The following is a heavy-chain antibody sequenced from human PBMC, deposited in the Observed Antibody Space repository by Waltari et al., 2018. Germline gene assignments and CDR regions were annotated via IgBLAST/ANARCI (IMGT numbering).Heavy chain of an antibody. CDR1: VFTFGVSA. V-gene: IGHV3-9*01. D-gene: IGHD1-1*01. CDR2: ISAHSDSR. Sequence: EVQLVESGGGLVRPGRSLRLSCSASVFTFGVSALPWVRQAPGKGLEWVSGISAHSDSRGYADSVKGRFTISRDNAKNSLYLQMNALRPEDTALYYCAKTVSSAFSWNGGFDYWGQGTLLTVSS. J-gene: IGHJ4*02. CDR3: AKTVSSAFSWNGGFDY.